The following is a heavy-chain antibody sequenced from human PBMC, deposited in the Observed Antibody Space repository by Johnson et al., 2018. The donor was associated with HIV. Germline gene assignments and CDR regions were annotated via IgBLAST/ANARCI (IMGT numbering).Heavy chain of an antibody. CDR1: GFTFSSYW. V-gene: IGHV3-7*01. Sequence: EQLVESGGGLVQPGGSLRLSCAASGFTFSSYWMSWVRQAPGKGLEWVANIKQDGSEKYYVASVKGRFTISGDIAKNSLYLQMNSLRADDTAIYYCARASQGAYDMWGQGTMVIVSS. CDR3: ARASQGAYDM. J-gene: IGHJ3*02. CDR2: IKQDGSEK.